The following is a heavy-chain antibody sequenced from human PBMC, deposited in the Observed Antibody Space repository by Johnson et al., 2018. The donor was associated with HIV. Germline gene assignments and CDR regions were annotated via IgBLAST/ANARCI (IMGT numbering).Heavy chain of an antibody. CDR2: ISYDGSNK. CDR3: ARDHPTPGARVHVFDL. V-gene: IGHV3-30*04. D-gene: IGHD2-15*01. CDR1: GFTFSSYA. J-gene: IGHJ3*01. Sequence: QVQLVESGGGVVQPGRSLRLSCAASGFTFSSYAMHWVRQAPGKGLEWVAVISYDGSNKYYADSVKDRFTISRDNSKRTLFLQMNSLRLEDTAVYYCARDHPTPGARVHVFDLWGQGTMVTVSS.